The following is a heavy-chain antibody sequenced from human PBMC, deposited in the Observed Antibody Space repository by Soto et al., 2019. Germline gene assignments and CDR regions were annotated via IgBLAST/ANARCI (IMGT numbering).Heavy chain of an antibody. Sequence: QITLEESGPTVVKPTQTLTLTCTFSGFSLSTSGEGVGWIRQPPGKALEWLALIYWDDDKRYSPSLKSRLTTPKETPKNQVLIQMPNMDPVDTATYFCAHRRGLNSICNKGYLDVWGKGTRVPVPS. CDR2: IYWDDDK. D-gene: IGHD6-13*01. CDR1: GFSLSTSGEG. J-gene: IGHJ6*03. V-gene: IGHV2-5*02. CDR3: AHRRGLNSICNKGYLDV.